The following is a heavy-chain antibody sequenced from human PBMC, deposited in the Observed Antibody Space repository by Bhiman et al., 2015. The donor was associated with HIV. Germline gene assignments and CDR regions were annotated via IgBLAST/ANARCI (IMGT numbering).Heavy chain of an antibody. CDR1: GFTFSSYA. Sequence: QVQLVESGGGVVQPGRSLRLSCAASGFTFSSYAMHWVRQAPGKGLEWVAVISYDGSNKYYADSVKGRFTISRDNSKNTLYLQMNSLRAEDTAVYYCAREASYSGGFDYWGQGTLVTVSS. CDR2: ISYDGSNK. J-gene: IGHJ4*02. V-gene: IGHV3-30*04. D-gene: IGHD2-15*01. CDR3: AREASYSGGFDY.